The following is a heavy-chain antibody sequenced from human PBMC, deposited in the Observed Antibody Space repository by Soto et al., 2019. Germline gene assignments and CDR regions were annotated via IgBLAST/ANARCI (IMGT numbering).Heavy chain of an antibody. CDR1: GGTFSSYA. J-gene: IGHJ3*02. D-gene: IGHD3-3*01. CDR2: IIPIFGTA. CDR3: ARDDYDFRAFDI. Sequence: QVQLVQSGAEVQKPGSSVKVSCKASGGTFSSYAISWVRQAPGQGLEWMGGIIPIFGTANYAQKIQGRVTITADESTSTAYMELSSLRSEDTAVYYCARDDYDFRAFDIWGQGTMVTVSS. V-gene: IGHV1-69*01.